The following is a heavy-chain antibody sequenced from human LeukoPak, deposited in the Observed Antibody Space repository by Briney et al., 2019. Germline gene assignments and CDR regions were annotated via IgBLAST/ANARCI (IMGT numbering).Heavy chain of an antibody. Sequence: PGGSLRLSCAATGFTFSSFSMHWVRQAPGKGLEWVAVISYDGSNKYYADSVKGRFTISRDNSKDTLYLQMNSLRTEDTAVYYCAKGRVGANGYYYYGVDVWGQGTTVSVSS. J-gene: IGHJ6*02. CDR1: GFTFSSFS. CDR2: ISYDGSNK. CDR3: AKGRVGANGYYYYGVDV. D-gene: IGHD1-26*01. V-gene: IGHV3-30*18.